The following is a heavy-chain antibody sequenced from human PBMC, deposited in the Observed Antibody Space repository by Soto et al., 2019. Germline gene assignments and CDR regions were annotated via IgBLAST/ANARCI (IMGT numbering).Heavy chain of an antibody. CDR2: IYYSGST. D-gene: IGHD3-10*01. J-gene: IGHJ4*02. V-gene: IGHV4-31*03. CDR1: GGSISSGGYY. Sequence: QVQLQESGPGLVKPSQTLSLTCTVSGGSISSGGYYWSWIRQHPGKGLEWIGYIYYSGSTYYNPSLKRRGTISVDTSKNQFSLKLSSVTAADTAVYYCATYGSGSYKPTTFDYWGQGTLVTVSS. CDR3: ATYGSGSYKPTTFDY.